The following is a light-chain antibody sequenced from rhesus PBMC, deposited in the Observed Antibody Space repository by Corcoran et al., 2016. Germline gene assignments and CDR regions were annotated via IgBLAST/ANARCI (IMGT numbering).Light chain of an antibody. CDR3: TSYANSATFI. Sequence: QAAPTQSPSVSGSPGQSVAISCTGTSSDIGGYNRVSWYQQNPGKAPKLMIYGVSERPSGVSDRFSGSKSGNTASLTISGLQAEDEADYYCTSYANSATFIFGSGTRLTVL. CDR2: GVS. CDR1: SSDIGGYNR. J-gene: IGLJ1*01. V-gene: IGLV2-13*03.